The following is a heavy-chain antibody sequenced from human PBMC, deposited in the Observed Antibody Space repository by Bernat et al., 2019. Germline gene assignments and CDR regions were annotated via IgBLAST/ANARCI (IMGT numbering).Heavy chain of an antibody. V-gene: IGHV3-33*06. D-gene: IGHD6-13*01. CDR2: IWYDGSNK. J-gene: IGHJ4*02. Sequence: QVQLVESGGGVVQPGRSLRLSCAASGFTFSSYGMHWVRQAPGKGLEWVAVIWYDGSNKYYADSVKGRFTISRDNSKNTLYLQMNSLRPDDTAVYYCAKEQHLDFDYWGQGTLVTVSS. CDR3: AKEQHLDFDY. CDR1: GFTFSSYG.